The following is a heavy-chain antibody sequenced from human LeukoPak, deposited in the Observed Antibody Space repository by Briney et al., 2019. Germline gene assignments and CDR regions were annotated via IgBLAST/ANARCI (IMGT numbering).Heavy chain of an antibody. D-gene: IGHD6-13*01. J-gene: IGHJ1*01. CDR2: INHSGST. V-gene: IGHV4-34*01. CDR1: GGSFSGYY. Sequence: NPSETLSLTCAVYGGSFSGYYWSWIRQPPGKGLEWIGEINHSGSTNYNPSLKSRVTISVDTSKNQFSLKLSSVTAADTAVYYCARGRRGLAAAGTLQHWGQGTLVTVSS. CDR3: ARGRRGLAAAGTLQH.